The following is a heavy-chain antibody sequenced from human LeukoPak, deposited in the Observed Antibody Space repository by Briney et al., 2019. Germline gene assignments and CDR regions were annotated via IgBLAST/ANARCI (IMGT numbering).Heavy chain of an antibody. J-gene: IGHJ5*02. V-gene: IGHV4-59*01. CDR2: IYYSGST. Sequence: SETLSLTCTVSGGSISSYYWSWIRQPPGKGLEWIGYIYYSGSTSYNPSLKSRVTISVDTSKNQFSLKLSSVTAADTAVYYCARGGNLSPGFDPWGQGTLVTVSS. D-gene: IGHD4-23*01. CDR1: GGSISSYY. CDR3: ARGGNLSPGFDP.